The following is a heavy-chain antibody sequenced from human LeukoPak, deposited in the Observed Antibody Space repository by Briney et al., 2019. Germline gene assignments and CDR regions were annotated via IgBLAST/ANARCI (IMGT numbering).Heavy chain of an antibody. CDR1: GYTFTSYG. J-gene: IGHJ6*02. CDR3: ARDGSGSYYKYYYYGMDV. Sequence: GASVKVSCKASGYTFTSYGISWVRQAPGQGLEWMGWISAYNGNTNYAQKLQGRVTMTTDTSTSTAYMELRSLRSDDTAVYYCARDGSGSYYKYYYYGMDVWGQGTTVTVSS. V-gene: IGHV1-18*01. CDR2: ISAYNGNT. D-gene: IGHD3-10*01.